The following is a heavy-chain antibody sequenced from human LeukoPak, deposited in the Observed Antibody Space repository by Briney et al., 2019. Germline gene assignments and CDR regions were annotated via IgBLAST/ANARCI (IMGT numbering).Heavy chain of an antibody. V-gene: IGHV5-51*01. J-gene: IGHJ4*02. Sequence: GESLKISCKGSGFSFPSYWIGWVRQMPGKGLEWMGIIYPGDSDTRYSPSFQGQVTISADKSISTAYLQWSSLMASDTATYYCARLKDHTIDYWGQGTLVTVSS. CDR3: ARLKDHTIDY. CDR2: IYPGDSDT. CDR1: GFSFPSYW. D-gene: IGHD1-14*01.